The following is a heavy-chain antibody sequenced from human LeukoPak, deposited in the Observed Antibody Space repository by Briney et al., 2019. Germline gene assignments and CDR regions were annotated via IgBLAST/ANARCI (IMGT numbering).Heavy chain of an antibody. CDR3: ARVSY. Sequence: GGSLRLSCAASGFTVSSNYLTWVRQAPGKGLEWVSVIYTGGNTYYADSVKGRFTISRDNSKNTVYLQMNSRRAEDTAVYYCARVSYWGQGTLVTVSS. V-gene: IGHV3-53*01. J-gene: IGHJ4*02. CDR1: GFTVSSNY. CDR2: IYTGGNT.